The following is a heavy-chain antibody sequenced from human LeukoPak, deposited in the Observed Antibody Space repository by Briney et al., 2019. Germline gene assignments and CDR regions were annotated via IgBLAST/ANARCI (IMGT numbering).Heavy chain of an antibody. CDR3: ARDLQHIVVVTGDY. CDR2: ISYDGSNK. CDR1: GFTFNSYA. Sequence: GRSMRLSCAASGFTFNSYAMHWVRQAPGKGLEWVAVISYDGSNKYYADSVKGRFTISRDNSKNTLYLQMNSLRAEDTAVYYCARDLQHIVVVTGDYWGHRTLVTVSS. D-gene: IGHD2-21*02. J-gene: IGHJ4*01. V-gene: IGHV3-30-3*01.